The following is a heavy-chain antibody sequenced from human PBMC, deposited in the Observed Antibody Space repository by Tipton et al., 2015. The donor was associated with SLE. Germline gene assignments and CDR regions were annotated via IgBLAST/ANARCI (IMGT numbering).Heavy chain of an antibody. CDR3: SREGGAFDN. CDR2: IYYSGST. CDR1: GGSMGTYY. D-gene: IGHD3-16*01. Sequence: TLSLTCTVSGGSMGTYYWCRIRPHIGKCLEWIGYIYYSGSTYYNPSLKSRVTISVDTSKNQFSLKLSSVTAADTAVYYCSREGGAFDNWGQGTMVTVSS. J-gene: IGHJ3*02. V-gene: IGHV4-31*03.